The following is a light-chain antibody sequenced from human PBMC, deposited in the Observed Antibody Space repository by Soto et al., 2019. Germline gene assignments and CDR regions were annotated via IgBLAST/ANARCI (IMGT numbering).Light chain of an antibody. V-gene: IGLV2-14*01. Sequence: QSVLTQPASVSGSPGQSITISCTGTSRDVGGYNYVSWYQQHPGKAPKLMIYDVSNRPSGVSNRFSGSKSGNTASLTISGLQAEDEADYYCSSYTSSSTLWVFGGGTKLTVL. CDR2: DVS. CDR3: SSYTSSSTLWV. J-gene: IGLJ3*02. CDR1: SRDVGGYNY.